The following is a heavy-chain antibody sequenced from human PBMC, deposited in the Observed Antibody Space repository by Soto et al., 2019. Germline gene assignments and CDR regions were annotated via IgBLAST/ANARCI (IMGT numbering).Heavy chain of an antibody. CDR3: ANIGTYLRMDV. Sequence: EVQLVESGGGLVQPGGSLRLSCAVSGFTFSSYSMNWVRQAPGKGREWVSYISSGSGTTYYADSVNGLFSISRDNANNSLYLQMNSLRVEDTVVYYCANIGTYLRMDVWGQGTTVTVSS. D-gene: IGHD3-10*01. CDR2: ISSGSGTT. J-gene: IGHJ6*02. V-gene: IGHV3-48*01. CDR1: GFTFSSYS.